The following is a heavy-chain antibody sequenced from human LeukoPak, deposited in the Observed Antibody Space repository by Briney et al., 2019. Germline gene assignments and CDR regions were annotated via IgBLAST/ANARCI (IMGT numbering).Heavy chain of an antibody. Sequence: SGGSLRLSCAASGFTFSSYWMHWVRHAPGKGLVWVSRINSDGSSTSYADSVKGRFTISRDNAKNTPYLQMNSLRAEDTAVYYCAPGGPYGLDYWGQGTLVTVSS. CDR1: GFTFSSYW. J-gene: IGHJ4*02. CDR2: INSDGSST. CDR3: APGGPYGLDY. V-gene: IGHV3-74*01. D-gene: IGHD3-10*01.